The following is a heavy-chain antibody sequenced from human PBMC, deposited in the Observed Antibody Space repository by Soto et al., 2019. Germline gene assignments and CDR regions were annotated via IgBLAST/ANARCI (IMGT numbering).Heavy chain of an antibody. CDR3: ARHKAGSGGRYWFEP. D-gene: IGHD3-10*01. CDR2: IYYSGST. CDR1: GGSISSYY. J-gene: IGHJ5*02. V-gene: IGHV4-59*08. Sequence: LSLACTVSGGSISSYYWSWIRQPPGKGLEWIGYIYYSGSTNYNPSLKSRVTISVDTSKNQFSLTLSSVTAADTAVYYCARHKAGSGGRYWFEPWGQGSLVTVSS.